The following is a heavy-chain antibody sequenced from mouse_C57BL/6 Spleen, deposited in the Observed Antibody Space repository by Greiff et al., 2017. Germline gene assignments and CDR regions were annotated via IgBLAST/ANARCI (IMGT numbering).Heavy chain of an antibody. V-gene: IGHV2-4*01. Sequence: VQLQQSGPGLVQPSQSLSITCTVSGFSLTSYGVHWVRQPPGKGLEWLGVIWSGGSTDYNAAFISRLSISKDNSKSQVFFKMNSLQADDTAIYYCAKNDDGYYPYAMDYWGQGTSVTVSS. CDR1: GFSLTSYG. D-gene: IGHD2-3*01. CDR2: IWSGGST. CDR3: AKNDDGYYPYAMDY. J-gene: IGHJ4*01.